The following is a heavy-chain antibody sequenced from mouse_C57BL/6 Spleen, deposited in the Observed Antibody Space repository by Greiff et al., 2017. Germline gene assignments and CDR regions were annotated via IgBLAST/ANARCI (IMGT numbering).Heavy chain of an antibody. V-gene: IGHV3-6*01. D-gene: IGHD4-1*01. CDR2: ISYDGSN. CDR3: ARYWEGYFDY. J-gene: IGHJ2*01. Sequence: EVKLEESGPGLVKPSQSLSLTCSVTGYSITSGYYWNWIRQFPGNKLEWMGYISYDGSNNYNPSLKNRISITRDTSKNQFFLKLNSVTTEDTATYYCARYWEGYFDYWGQGTTLTVSS. CDR1: GYSITSGYY.